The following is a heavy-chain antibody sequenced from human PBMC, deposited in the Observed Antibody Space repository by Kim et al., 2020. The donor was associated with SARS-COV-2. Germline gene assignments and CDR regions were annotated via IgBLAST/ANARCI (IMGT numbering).Heavy chain of an antibody. V-gene: IGHV3-21*01. Sequence: GGSLRLSCAASGFTFSSYSMNWVRQAPGKGLEWVSSISSSSSYIYYADSVKGRFTISRDNAKNSLYLQMNSLRAEDTAVYYCARGVGGRIAAARTYWGQGTLVTVSS. CDR3: ARGVGGRIAAARTY. CDR2: ISSSSSYI. D-gene: IGHD6-13*01. CDR1: GFTFSSYS. J-gene: IGHJ4*02.